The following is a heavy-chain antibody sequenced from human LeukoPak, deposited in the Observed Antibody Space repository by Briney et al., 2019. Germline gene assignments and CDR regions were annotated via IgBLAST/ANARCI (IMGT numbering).Heavy chain of an antibody. Sequence: GGSLRLSCAASGLNFSSYWMHWVRQVPGRGLVWISRISSDGNTTTYADSVKGRLTISRDNAKNTLYLQMSSLRAEDTALYYCVREQKTGDSRFFDYWGQGTLVTVSS. CDR1: GLNFSSYW. V-gene: IGHV3-74*01. J-gene: IGHJ4*02. CDR3: VREQKTGDSRFFDY. CDR2: ISSDGNTT. D-gene: IGHD1-1*01.